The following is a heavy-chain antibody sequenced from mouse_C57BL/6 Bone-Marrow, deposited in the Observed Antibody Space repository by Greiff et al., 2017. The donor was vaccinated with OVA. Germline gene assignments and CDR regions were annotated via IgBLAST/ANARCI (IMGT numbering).Heavy chain of an antibody. J-gene: IGHJ2*01. CDR2: IRNKANGYTT. V-gene: IGHV7-3*01. CDR3: ARGDYYGSSLDY. Sequence: EVQGVESGGGLVQPGGSLSLSCAASGFTFTDYYMSWVRQPPGKALDWLGFIRNKANGYTTEYSASVKGRFTISRDNSQSILYLQMNALRAEDSATYYCARGDYYGSSLDYWGQGTTLTVSS. D-gene: IGHD1-1*01. CDR1: GFTFTDYY.